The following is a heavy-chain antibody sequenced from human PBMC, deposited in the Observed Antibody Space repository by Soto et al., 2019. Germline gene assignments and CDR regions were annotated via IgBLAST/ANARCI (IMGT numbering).Heavy chain of an antibody. CDR2: IIPIFPTP. CDR1: GGTFGNSA. CDR3: XXXXXXXXXXGNYYYAMDV. J-gene: IGHJ6*02. Sequence: QVQLVQSGAEVKKPGSSVTVSCKASGGTFGNSAISWVRQAPGQGLEWMGGIIPIFPTPDYAQKFQGIVTITADEATXXXXXXXXXXXXXXXXXXXXXXXXXXXXXXGNYYYAMDVWGQGTTVTVSS. V-gene: IGHV1-69*12.